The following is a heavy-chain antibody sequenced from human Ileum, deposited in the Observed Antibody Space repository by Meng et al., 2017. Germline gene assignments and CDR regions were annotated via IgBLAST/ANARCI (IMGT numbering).Heavy chain of an antibody. V-gene: IGHV3-21*02. Sequence: EVTLVESGGGLVKPGGSLSLSCAASGFSFRTYTMSWVRQAPGKGLEWVARINPDATIADSADSVRGRFTISRDNAKNTLYLQMSSLRAEDTAVYYCATDRGGSPFDYWGQGTLVTVSS. CDR2: INPDATIA. CDR1: GFSFRTYT. J-gene: IGHJ4*02. CDR3: ATDRGGSPFDY. D-gene: IGHD2-15*01.